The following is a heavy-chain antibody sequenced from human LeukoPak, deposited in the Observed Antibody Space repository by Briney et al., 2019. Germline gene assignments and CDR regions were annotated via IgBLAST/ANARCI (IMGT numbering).Heavy chain of an antibody. CDR1: GHTFTSYG. CDR3: ARVGGSSYGDKPTTYYYYYMDV. CDR2: ISAYNGNT. D-gene: IGHD4-17*01. J-gene: IGHJ6*03. Sequence: ASVKVSCKASGHTFTSYGISWVRQAPGQGLEWMGWISAYNGNTNYAQKLQGRVTMTTDTSTSTAYMELRSLRSDDTAVYYCARVGGSSYGDKPTTYYYYYMDVWGKGTTVTVSS. V-gene: IGHV1-18*01.